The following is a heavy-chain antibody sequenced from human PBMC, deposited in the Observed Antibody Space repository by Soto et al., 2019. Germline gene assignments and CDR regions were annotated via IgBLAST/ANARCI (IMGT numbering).Heavy chain of an antibody. V-gene: IGHV3-7*03. Sequence: PGGSLRLSCAASGFTFSSYWMSWVRQAPGKGLEWVANIKQDGSEKYYVDSVKGRFTISRDNAKNSLYLQMNSLRAEDTAVYYCARDQGYCSGGSCPLSYYYYYGMDVWGQGTTVTVSS. D-gene: IGHD2-15*01. J-gene: IGHJ6*02. CDR3: ARDQGYCSGGSCPLSYYYYYGMDV. CDR2: IKQDGSEK. CDR1: GFTFSSYW.